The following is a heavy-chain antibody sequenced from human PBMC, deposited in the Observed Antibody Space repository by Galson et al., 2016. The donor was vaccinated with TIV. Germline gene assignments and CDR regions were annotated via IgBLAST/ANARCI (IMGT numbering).Heavy chain of an antibody. D-gene: IGHD3-22*01. Sequence: PALVKPTQTLTLTCTFSGFSLDSDGMCVNWIRQPPGKALEWLARIDWDDDKSYTSSLTTRLTISKGTSKNQVVLTMTNMDPVDTATYYCARISGYYDSSGHYIPRSFDYWGQGTPVTVSS. V-gene: IGHV2-70*11. CDR1: GFSLDSDGMC. CDR2: IDWDDDK. CDR3: ARISGYYDSSGHYIPRSFDY. J-gene: IGHJ4*02.